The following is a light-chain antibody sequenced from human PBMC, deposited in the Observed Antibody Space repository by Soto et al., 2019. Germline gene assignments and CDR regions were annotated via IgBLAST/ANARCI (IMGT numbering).Light chain of an antibody. Sequence: QSALTQPASVSGSPGQSITISCTGTSSDVGAYNYVSWYQQHPGKAPKCMIYEVSNRPSGVSNRFSGSKSGNTASLTISGLQTQDEGNYYCSSYTSSSTLVFGGGTKLTVL. V-gene: IGLV2-14*01. J-gene: IGLJ2*01. CDR1: SSDVGAYNY. CDR3: SSYTSSSTLV. CDR2: EVS.